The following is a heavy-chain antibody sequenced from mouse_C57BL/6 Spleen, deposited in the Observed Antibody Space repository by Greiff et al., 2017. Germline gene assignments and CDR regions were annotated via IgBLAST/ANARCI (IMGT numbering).Heavy chain of an antibody. J-gene: IGHJ2*01. CDR1: GFTFSDYG. Sequence: EVKVIESGGGLVKPGGSLKLSCAASGFTFSDYGMHWVRQAPEKGLEWVAYISSGSSTIYYADTVKGRFTISRDNAKNTLFLQMTSLRSEDTAMYYCATGDFDYWGQGTTLTVSS. V-gene: IGHV5-17*01. CDR3: ATGDFDY. CDR2: ISSGSSTI.